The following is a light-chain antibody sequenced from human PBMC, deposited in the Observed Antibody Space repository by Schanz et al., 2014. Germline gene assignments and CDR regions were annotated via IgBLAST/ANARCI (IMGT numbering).Light chain of an antibody. CDR3: QQYSTIPFT. CDR1: QSVGTY. J-gene: IGKJ4*01. CDR2: DAS. Sequence: EIVLTQSPATLSLSPGERATLSCRVSQSVGTYLAWYQQKPGQAPRLLIYDASNRATGIPARFSGSGSGTDFTLTISSLQAEDVAIYYCQQYSTIPFTFGGGTRVEIK. V-gene: IGKV3-11*01.